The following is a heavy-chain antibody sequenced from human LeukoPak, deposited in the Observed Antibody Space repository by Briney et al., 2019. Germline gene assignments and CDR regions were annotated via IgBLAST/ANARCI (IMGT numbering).Heavy chain of an antibody. CDR3: ARDLVVPSGSYAFDI. V-gene: IGHV4-34*01. CDR1: GGSFSGYY. J-gene: IGHJ3*02. CDR2: INHSGST. Sequence: SETLSLTCAVYGGSFSGYYWSWIRQPPGKGLEWIGEINHSGSTNYNPSLKSRVTISVDTSKNQFSLKLSSVTAADTAVYYCARDLVVPSGSYAFDIWGQGTMVTVSS. D-gene: IGHD1-26*01.